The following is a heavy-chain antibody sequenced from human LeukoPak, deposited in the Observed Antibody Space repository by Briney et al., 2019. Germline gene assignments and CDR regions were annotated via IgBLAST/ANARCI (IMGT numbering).Heavy chain of an antibody. V-gene: IGHV1-8*01. CDR1: GYTFTSYD. D-gene: IGHD3-10*01. J-gene: IGHJ3*02. Sequence: GASVKVSFKASGYTFTSYDVNWVRQATGQGLEWMGWMNPNSGNTGYAQKFQGRVTMTRNISITTAYMELSSLRSEDTAVYYCARGAYYGSGSYYSAFDIWGQGTMVTVSS. CDR2: MNPNSGNT. CDR3: ARGAYYGSGSYYSAFDI.